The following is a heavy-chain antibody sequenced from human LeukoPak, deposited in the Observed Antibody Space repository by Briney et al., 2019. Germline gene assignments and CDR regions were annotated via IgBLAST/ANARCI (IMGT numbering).Heavy chain of an antibody. V-gene: IGHV3-23*01. D-gene: IGHD6-19*01. J-gene: IGHJ4*02. CDR3: ANTTTGYSSGRFSGWPVDY. Sequence: GGSLRLSCAASGFTFSSYDMYWVRQAPGKGLEWVSGIFGSGGSTHYADSVKGRFTISRDNSKNTVYLHMNSLRAEDTAVYYCANTTTGYSSGRFSGWPVDYWGQGTLDTVFS. CDR1: GFTFSSYD. CDR2: IFGSGGST.